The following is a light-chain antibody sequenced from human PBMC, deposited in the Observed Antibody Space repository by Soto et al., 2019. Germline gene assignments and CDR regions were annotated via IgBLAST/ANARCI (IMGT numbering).Light chain of an antibody. CDR1: QSVRSSY. J-gene: IGKJ2*01. CDR3: QQYGSSPYT. V-gene: IGKV3-20*01. Sequence: EIVLTQSPGTLSLSPGERATLSCRASQSVRSSYLAWYHQKPGQPPRLLIFGASNRATGIPDRFSGSESGTDFTLTISGLEPEDFAVYYCQQYGSSPYTFGQGTRLEIK. CDR2: GAS.